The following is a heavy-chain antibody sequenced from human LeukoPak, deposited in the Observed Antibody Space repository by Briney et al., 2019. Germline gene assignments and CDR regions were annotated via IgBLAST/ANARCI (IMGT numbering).Heavy chain of an antibody. V-gene: IGHV4-39*01. D-gene: IGHD1-26*01. CDR2: IYYSGST. CDR3: AVVVGATRGTYYFDY. Sequence: ETLSLTCTVSGGSISSSSYYWGWIRQPPGKGLEWIGSIYYSGSTHYDPSLKSRVTIAVDTSKNQFSLKLRSVTAADTAVYYCAVVVGATRGTYYFDYWGQGTLVTVSS. CDR1: GGSISSSSYY. J-gene: IGHJ4*02.